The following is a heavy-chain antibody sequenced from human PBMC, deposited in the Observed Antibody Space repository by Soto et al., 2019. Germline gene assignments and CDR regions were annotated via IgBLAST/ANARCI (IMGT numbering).Heavy chain of an antibody. V-gene: IGHV3-33*01. D-gene: IGHD3-3*01. CDR3: ARDLSVRFLEWLYGNNWFDP. CDR2: IWYDGSNK. CDR1: GFTFSSYG. J-gene: IGHJ5*02. Sequence: PGGSLRLSCAASGFTFSSYGMHWVRQAPGKGLEWVAVIWYDGSNKYYADSVKGRFTISRDNSKNTLYLQMNSLRAEDTAVYYCARDLSVRFLEWLYGNNWFDPWGQGTLVTVSS.